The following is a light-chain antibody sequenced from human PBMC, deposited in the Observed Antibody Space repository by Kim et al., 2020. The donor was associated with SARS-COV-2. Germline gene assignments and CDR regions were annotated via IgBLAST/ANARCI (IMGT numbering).Light chain of an antibody. J-gene: IGLJ2*01. Sequence: SSELTQDPAVSVALGQTVTMTCQGDSLRSQFANWYQQSPGQSPVLVLHGRNSRPSGIPDRFSGSRSGDTAPLTITGAQAEDEADYYCTSRDSSGYHMIFG. CDR1: SLRSQF. CDR2: GRN. CDR3: TSRDSSGYHMI. V-gene: IGLV3-19*01.